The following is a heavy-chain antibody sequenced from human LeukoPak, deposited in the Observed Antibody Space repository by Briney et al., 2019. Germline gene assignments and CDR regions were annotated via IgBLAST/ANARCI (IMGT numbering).Heavy chain of an antibody. CDR2: ISRSGPT. Sequence: GGSLRLSCAASGFTFSGYDVQWVRQAPGEGLEWVSGISRSGPTYYRDSVKGRFTISRDNSKDTLYLQMDSLRAEDTATYYCAKGESFAFAMWGQGTMVTVSS. CDR1: GFTFSGYD. CDR3: AKGESFAFAM. J-gene: IGHJ3*02. V-gene: IGHV3-23*01.